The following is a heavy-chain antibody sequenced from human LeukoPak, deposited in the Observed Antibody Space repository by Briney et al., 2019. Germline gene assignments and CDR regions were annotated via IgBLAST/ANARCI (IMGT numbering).Heavy chain of an antibody. CDR2: IDFRSGDS. V-gene: IGHV3-21*01. CDR3: ARDGRRSSSWYEGLRDYYYGMDV. CDR1: GFTFSSYS. Sequence: KAGGSLRLSCAASGFTFSSYSMNWVRQAPGKGLEWVSSIDFRSGDSFYADSVKGRFAISRDNAKNSLYLQMNSLRDEDTAVYYCARDGRRSSSWYEGLRDYYYGMDVWGQGTTVTVSS. J-gene: IGHJ6*02. D-gene: IGHD6-13*01.